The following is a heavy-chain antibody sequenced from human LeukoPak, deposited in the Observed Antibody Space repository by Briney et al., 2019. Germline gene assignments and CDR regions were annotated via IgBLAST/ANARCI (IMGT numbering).Heavy chain of an antibody. CDR2: IIPIFGTA. J-gene: IGHJ4*02. D-gene: IGHD3-3*01. CDR3: ARALDYDFWSGYSVLAPLDY. Sequence: SVKVSCKVSGYTLTELSMHWVRQAPGQGLERMGGIIPIFGTANYAQKFQGRVTITADESTSTAYMELSSLRSEDTAVYYCARALDYDFWSGYSVLAPLDYWGQGTLVTVSS. CDR1: GYTLTELS. V-gene: IGHV1-69*13.